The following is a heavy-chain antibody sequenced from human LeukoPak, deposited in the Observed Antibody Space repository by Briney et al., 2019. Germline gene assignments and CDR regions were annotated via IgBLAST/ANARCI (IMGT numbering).Heavy chain of an antibody. V-gene: IGHV1-2*02. CDR1: GYTFTGYY. CDR3: ARDRITMVRAQGGYFDY. D-gene: IGHD3-10*01. J-gene: IGHJ4*02. CDR2: INPNSGGT. Sequence: ASVKVSCKASGYTFTGYYMHWVRQAPGQGLEWMGWINPNSGGTNYAQKFQGRVTMTRDTSISTAYMELSRLRSEDTAVYYCARDRITMVRAQGGYFDYWGQGTLVTVSS.